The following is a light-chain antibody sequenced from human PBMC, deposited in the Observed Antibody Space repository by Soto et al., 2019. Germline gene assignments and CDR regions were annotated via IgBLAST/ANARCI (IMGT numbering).Light chain of an antibody. CDR1: QGVSSY. CDR2: DAF. J-gene: IGKJ5*01. V-gene: IGKV3D-11*01. CDR3: QQRSNWHPS. Sequence: EIVLTQSPATLSLSPGEGATLSCRASQGVSSYLAWYQQKPGQAPRLLIYDAFNRATGIPARFSGSGPGTDFTLTISSLEPEDFAVYYCQQRSNWHPSFGQGTRLEIK.